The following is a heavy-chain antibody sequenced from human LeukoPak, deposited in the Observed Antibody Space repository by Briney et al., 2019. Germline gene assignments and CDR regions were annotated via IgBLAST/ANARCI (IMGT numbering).Heavy chain of an antibody. CDR1: GGTFSSYA. CDR3: ARMGNGLMTTVTTPFDY. J-gene: IGHJ4*02. D-gene: IGHD4-17*01. V-gene: IGHV1-69*04. CDR2: IIPILGIA. Sequence: GASVKVSCKASGGTFSSYAISWVRQAPGQGLEWMGRIIPILGIANYAQKFQGRVTITADKSTSTAYMELSSLRSEDTAVYYCARMGNGLMTTVTTPFDYWGQGTLVTVSS.